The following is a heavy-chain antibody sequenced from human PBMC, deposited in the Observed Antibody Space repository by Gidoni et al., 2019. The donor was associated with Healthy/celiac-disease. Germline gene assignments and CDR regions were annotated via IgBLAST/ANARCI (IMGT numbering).Heavy chain of an antibody. Sequence: EVQLVESGGGLVQPGGSLRLSCAASGFTFSSYAMSWVRQAPGKGLEWVSAISGSGGSTYYADSVKGRFTISRDNSKNTLYLQMNSLRAEDTAVYYCANDPTGYCSGGSCYPGTFDYWGQGTLVTVSS. J-gene: IGHJ4*02. D-gene: IGHD2-15*01. V-gene: IGHV3-23*04. CDR1: GFTFSSYA. CDR2: ISGSGGST. CDR3: ANDPTGYCSGGSCYPGTFDY.